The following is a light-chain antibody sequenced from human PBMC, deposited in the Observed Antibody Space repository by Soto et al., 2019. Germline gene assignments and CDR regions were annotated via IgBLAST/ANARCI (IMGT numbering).Light chain of an antibody. J-gene: IGKJ4*01. V-gene: IGKV3-11*01. CDR2: DAS. Sequence: EIVLTQSPAALSFSPGERATLSCRASQSVSKSLAWYQQKPGQAPRLLIYDASSKPIGIPARFTGSGSGTDFTLTISGLEPEDFAVYYCQQRRDWPLTFGGGTKVEIK. CDR1: QSVSKS. CDR3: QQRRDWPLT.